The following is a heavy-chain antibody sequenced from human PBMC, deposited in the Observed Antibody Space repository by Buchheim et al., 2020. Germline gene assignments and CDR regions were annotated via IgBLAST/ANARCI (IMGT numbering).Heavy chain of an antibody. CDR3: ARDREYSSSWYLAWYFDL. CDR1: GFTFSSYW. J-gene: IGHJ2*01. CDR2: IKQDGSEK. Sequence: EVQLVESGGGLVQPGGSLRLSCAASGFTFSSYWMSWVRQAPGKGLEWVANIKQDGSEKYYVDSVKGRFTISRDTAKNSLYLQMNSLRAEDTAVYYCARDREYSSSWYLAWYFDLWGRGTL. D-gene: IGHD6-13*01. V-gene: IGHV3-7*01.